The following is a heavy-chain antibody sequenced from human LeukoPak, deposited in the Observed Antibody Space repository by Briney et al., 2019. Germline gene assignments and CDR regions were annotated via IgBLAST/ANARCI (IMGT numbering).Heavy chain of an antibody. CDR1: GGSIKNYY. J-gene: IGHJ6*03. D-gene: IGHD3-10*01. V-gene: IGHV4-59*01. CDR3: ARDVPRGTGYMDV. CDR2: IYFSGST. Sequence: PSETLSLTCTVSGGSIKNYYWNWIRQPPGKGLEWIGDIYFSGSTSSNPSLTSRVTISVDTSKNQFSLRLKYVTAADTAVYYCARDVPRGTGYMDVWGKGTTVTVSS.